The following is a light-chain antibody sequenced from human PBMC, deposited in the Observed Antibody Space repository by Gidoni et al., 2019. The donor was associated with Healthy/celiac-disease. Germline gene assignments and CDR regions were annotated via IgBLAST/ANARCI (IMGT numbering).Light chain of an antibody. CDR1: QSISSY. J-gene: IGKJ4*01. V-gene: IGKV1-39*01. CDR3: QQSYSTPPA. CDR2: AAS. Sequence: DIQMTQSPTSLSASVGDRVNITCRASQSISSYLNWYQQKPGKAPKLLIYAASSLQSGVPSRFSGSGSGTDFTLTISSLQPEDFATYYCQQSYSTPPAFGGXTKVEIK.